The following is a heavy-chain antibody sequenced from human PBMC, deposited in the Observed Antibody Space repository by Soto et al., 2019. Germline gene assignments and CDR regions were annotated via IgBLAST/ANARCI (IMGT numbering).Heavy chain of an antibody. J-gene: IGHJ4*02. D-gene: IGHD3-3*01. Sequence: QVQLQESGPGLVKPSQTLSLTCTVSGGSITSGDYYWSWIRQPPGKGLEWIGYIYYSGSTYYNPSLQSRVTISVDTSKNEFSLKLRFVTAADTAVYYCARVTPPARDYDFWHGYYIHDYWGQGTLVTVSS. CDR1: GGSITSGDYY. V-gene: IGHV4-30-4*01. CDR3: ARVTPPARDYDFWHGYYIHDY. CDR2: IYYSGST.